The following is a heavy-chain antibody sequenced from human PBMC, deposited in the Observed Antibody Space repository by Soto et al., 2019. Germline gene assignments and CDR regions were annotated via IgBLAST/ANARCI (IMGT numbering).Heavy chain of an antibody. CDR3: ARVAPYYDSSGYYESWNAFDI. D-gene: IGHD3-22*01. CDR2: IYYSRST. J-gene: IGHJ3*02. CDR1: GGSISSYY. V-gene: IGHV4-59*01. Sequence: SETLSLTCTVPGGSISSYYWSWIRQPPGKGLEWIGYIYYSRSTNYNPSHKSRVTKTVDTSKNQFSLKLSSVTAADTAVYYCARVAPYYDSSGYYESWNAFDIWGQGTMVT.